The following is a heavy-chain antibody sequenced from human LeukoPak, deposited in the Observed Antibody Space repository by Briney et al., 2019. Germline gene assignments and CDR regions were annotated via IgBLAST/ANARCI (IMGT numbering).Heavy chain of an antibody. D-gene: IGHD6-19*01. J-gene: IGHJ4*02. CDR3: ARDLTIAVAGSGGNY. CDR2: IYSGGST. Sequence: GGSLRLSCAASGFTVSSNYMSWVRQAPGKGLAWVSVIYSGGSTYYADSVKGRFTISRDNSKNTLYLQMNSLRAEDTAVYYCARDLTIAVAGSGGNYWGQGTLVTVSS. V-gene: IGHV3-66*01. CDR1: GFTVSSNY.